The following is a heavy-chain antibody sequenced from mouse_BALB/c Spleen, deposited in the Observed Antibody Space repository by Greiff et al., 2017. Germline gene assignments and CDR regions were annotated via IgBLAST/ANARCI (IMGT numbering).Heavy chain of an antibody. V-gene: IGHV3-6*02. D-gene: IGHD1-1*01. J-gene: IGHJ3*01. CDR2: ISYDGSN. Sequence: EVKLQESGPGLVKPSQSLSLTCSVTGYSITSGYYWNWIRQFPGNKLEWMGYISYDGSNNYNPSLKNRISITRDTSKNQFFLKLNSVTTEDTATYYCARDLGYYGSSSWFAYWGQGTLVTVSA. CDR1: GYSITSGYY. CDR3: ARDLGYYGSSSWFAY.